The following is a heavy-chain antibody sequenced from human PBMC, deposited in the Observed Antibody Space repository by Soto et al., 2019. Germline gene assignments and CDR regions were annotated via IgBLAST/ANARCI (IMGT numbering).Heavy chain of an antibody. V-gene: IGHV4-34*01. CDR2: INHSGST. D-gene: IGHD5-18*01. CDR1: GGSFSGYY. J-gene: IGHJ4*02. CDR3: ARIRRAWIQLWSYFDY. Sequence: QVQLQQWGAGLLKPSETLSLTCAVYGGSFSGYYWSWIRQPPGKGLEWIGEINHSGSTNYNPSLKRRVTISVDTSKHQFSLTLSSVTAADTAVYYCARIRRAWIQLWSYFDYWGQGTLVTVSS.